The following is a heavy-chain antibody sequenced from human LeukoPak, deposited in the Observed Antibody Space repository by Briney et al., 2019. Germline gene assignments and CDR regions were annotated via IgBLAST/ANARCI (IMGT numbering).Heavy chain of an antibody. Sequence: PSETLSLTCTVSDGSISGYYWSWIRQSPGKGLEWIGYIYFTGFTHYNPSLKSRVTMSVDMSKYQFSLNLNSVTAADTALYYCARDAYGGNSWGWFDPWGQGTLVTVSA. CDR3: ARDAYGGNSWGWFDP. D-gene: IGHD4-23*01. J-gene: IGHJ5*02. CDR2: IYFTGFT. V-gene: IGHV4-59*01. CDR1: DGSISGYY.